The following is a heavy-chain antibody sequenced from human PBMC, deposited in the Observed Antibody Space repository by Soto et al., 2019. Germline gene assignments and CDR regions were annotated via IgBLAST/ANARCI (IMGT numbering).Heavy chain of an antibody. D-gene: IGHD3-16*01. V-gene: IGHV1-69*12. J-gene: IGHJ5*02. CDR3: AGGGPFTEGWFDP. Sequence: QVQLVQSGAEVKKPGSSVKVSCKASGGTFSSYAISWVRQAPGQGLERMGGIIPIFGTANYAQKFQGRVTMTAEESTSTAYMELSSLRSEDTAVYYCAGGGPFTEGWFDPWGQGTLVTVSS. CDR2: IIPIFGTA. CDR1: GGTFSSYA.